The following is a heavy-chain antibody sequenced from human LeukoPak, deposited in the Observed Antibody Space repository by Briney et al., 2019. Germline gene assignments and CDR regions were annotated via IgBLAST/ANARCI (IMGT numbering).Heavy chain of an antibody. CDR3: ARAGSNWTSIDY. CDR1: GGSISSYY. CDR2: IYYSGST. V-gene: IGHV4-59*01. D-gene: IGHD6-13*01. Sequence: SETLSLTCTVSGGSISSYYWSWIRQPPGKGLEWIGYIYYSGSTNYNPSLKSRVTISEDTSKNQFSLNLSSVTAADTAVYYCARAGSNWTSIDYWGQGTLVTVSS. J-gene: IGHJ4*02.